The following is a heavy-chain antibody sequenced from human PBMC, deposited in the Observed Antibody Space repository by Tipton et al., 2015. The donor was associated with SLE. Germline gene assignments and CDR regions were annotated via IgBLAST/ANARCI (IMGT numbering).Heavy chain of an antibody. CDR3: ARLYCTNGVCFPGY. CDR2: IYYSGST. D-gene: IGHD2-8*01. V-gene: IGHV4-59*01. J-gene: IGHJ4*02. CDR1: GGSISSYY. Sequence: TLSLTCTVSGGSISSYYWSWIRQPPGKGLEWIGYIYYSGSTNYNPSLKSRVTISVDTSKNQFSLKRSSVTAADTAVYYCARLYCTNGVCFPGYWGQGTLVTVSS.